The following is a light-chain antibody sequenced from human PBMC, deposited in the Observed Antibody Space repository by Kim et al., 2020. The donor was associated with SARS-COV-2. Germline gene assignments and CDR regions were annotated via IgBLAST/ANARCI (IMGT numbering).Light chain of an antibody. Sequence: EIVLTQSPATLSLSPGERATLSCRASQSVSSYLAWYQQKPGQAPRLLIYDASNRATGIPARFSGSGSGTDFTLTISSLEPEDFAVYYCQQRSNWPPGGTFGQGTKV. CDR1: QSVSSY. CDR2: DAS. J-gene: IGKJ1*01. CDR3: QQRSNWPPGGT. V-gene: IGKV3-11*01.